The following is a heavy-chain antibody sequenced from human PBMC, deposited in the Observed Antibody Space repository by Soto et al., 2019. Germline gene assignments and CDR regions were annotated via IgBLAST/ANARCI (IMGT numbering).Heavy chain of an antibody. CDR3: ARDDPLEGSFDY. D-gene: IGHD1-26*01. CDR1: GFTFSSYG. V-gene: IGHV3-33*01. Sequence: GGSLRLSCAASGFTFSSYGMHWVRQAPGKGLEWVAVIWYDGSNKYYADSVKGRFTISRDNSKNTLYLQMNSLRAEDTAVYYCARDDPLEGSFDYWGQGTLVTVSS. J-gene: IGHJ4*02. CDR2: IWYDGSNK.